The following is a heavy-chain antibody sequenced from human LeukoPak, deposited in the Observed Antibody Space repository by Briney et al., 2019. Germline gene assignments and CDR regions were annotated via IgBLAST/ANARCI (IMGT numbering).Heavy chain of an antibody. V-gene: IGHV3-7*01. CDR1: GFTVSSNY. CDR3: ARDSGMDV. J-gene: IGHJ6*02. CDR2: INQDGSEK. Sequence: GGSLRLSCAVSGFTVSSNYMTWVRQAPGKGLEWVANINQDGSEKYYVDSVKGRFTISRDNSKNTLYLQMNSLRAEDTAVYYCARDSGMDVWGQGTTVTVSS.